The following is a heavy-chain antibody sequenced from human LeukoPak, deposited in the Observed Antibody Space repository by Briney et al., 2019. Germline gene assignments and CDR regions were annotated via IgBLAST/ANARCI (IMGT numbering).Heavy chain of an antibody. V-gene: IGHV3-66*01. CDR1: GFTFSSYS. J-gene: IGHJ6*02. CDR2: IYSGGST. Sequence: GGSLRLSCAASGFTFSSYSMNWVRQAPGKGLEWVSVIYSGGSTYYADSVKGRFTISRDNSKNTLYLQMNSLRAEDTAVYYCAGVDPGDYYYGMDVWGQGTTVTVSS. D-gene: IGHD3-10*01. CDR3: AGVDPGDYYYGMDV.